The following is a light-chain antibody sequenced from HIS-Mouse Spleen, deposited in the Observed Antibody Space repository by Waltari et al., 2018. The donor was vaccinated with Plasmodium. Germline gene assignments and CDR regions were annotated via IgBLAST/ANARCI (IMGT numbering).Light chain of an antibody. CDR2: DVS. CDR1: SSDAGGYNY. CDR3: SSYTSSSTLNYV. V-gene: IGLV2-14*03. Sequence: QSALTQPAYVSGSPGQSITISCTGTSSDAGGYNYVSWYQQHPGKAPKLMIYDVSNRPSGVSNRFSGSKSGNTASLTISGLQAEDEADYYCSSYTSSSTLNYVFGTGTKVTVL. J-gene: IGLJ1*01.